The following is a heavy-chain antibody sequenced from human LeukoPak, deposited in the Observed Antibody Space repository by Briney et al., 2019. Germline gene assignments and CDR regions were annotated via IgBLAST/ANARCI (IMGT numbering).Heavy chain of an antibody. CDR3: ARVRYYDFWSGYYIFDY. D-gene: IGHD3-3*01. Sequence: SETLSLTCTVSGGSISIYYWSWIRQPPGKGLEWIGYIYYSGSTNYNPSLKSRVTISVDTSKNQFSLKLSSVTAADTAVYYCARVRYYDFWSGYYIFDYWGQGTLVTVSS. J-gene: IGHJ4*02. CDR1: GGSISIYY. CDR2: IYYSGST. V-gene: IGHV4-59*01.